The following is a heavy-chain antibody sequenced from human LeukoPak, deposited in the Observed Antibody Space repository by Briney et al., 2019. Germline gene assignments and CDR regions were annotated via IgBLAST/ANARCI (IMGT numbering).Heavy chain of an antibody. CDR2: IRYDGNNK. V-gene: IGHV3-30*02. CDR3: AKEFPGDSSVFDY. D-gene: IGHD3-22*01. J-gene: IGHJ4*02. CDR1: GFTCSSYG. Sequence: PGGSLRLXCAASGFTCSSYGMHWVRQAPGKGLEWVAFIRYDGNNKYYADSVKGRFTISRDNSQNTLYLQMNSLRVEDTAVYYCAKEFPGDSSVFDYWGQGTLVTVSS.